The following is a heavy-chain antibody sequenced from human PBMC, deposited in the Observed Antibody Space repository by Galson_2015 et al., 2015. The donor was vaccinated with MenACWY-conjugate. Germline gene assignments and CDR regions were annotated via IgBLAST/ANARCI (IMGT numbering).Heavy chain of an antibody. CDR2: INPSSGTT. V-gene: IGHV1-46*01. CDR1: GYTSTTDS. D-gene: IGHD2/OR15-2a*01. J-gene: IGHJ4*02. CDR3: AGGNSRGGRGDFDY. Sequence: SVMVGCEASGYTSTTDSIHWVRQAPGQGLEWMGRINPSSGTTTYAQKFHGRVATTRDTAYMELYSLRSEDTAVYYCAGGNSRGGRGDFDYWGQGTLVTVSS.